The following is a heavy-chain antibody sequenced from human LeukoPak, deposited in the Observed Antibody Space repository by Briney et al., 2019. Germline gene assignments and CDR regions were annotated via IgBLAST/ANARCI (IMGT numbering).Heavy chain of an antibody. V-gene: IGHV3-30*09. D-gene: IGHD6-19*01. CDR1: GFTFSTYA. CDR2: ISYDGSKK. J-gene: IGHJ4*02. Sequence: GGSLRLSCAASGFTFSTYALRWVRQAPGKGLEWVAVISYDGSKKFYADSVKGRFAISRDNSNNTVYLQMTSLRAEDTAVYYCARETLSSGWYPPDYWGQGTLVTVSS. CDR3: ARETLSSGWYPPDY.